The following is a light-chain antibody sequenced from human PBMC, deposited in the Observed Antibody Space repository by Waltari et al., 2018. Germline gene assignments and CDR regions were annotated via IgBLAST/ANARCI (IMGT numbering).Light chain of an antibody. CDR1: QSMSTD. CDR3: QQGSSSPPT. Sequence: DIQMTQSPSSLSASVGDRVTITCRDSQSMSTDLNWYQQKLGKAPTLLIFAASTLQVGVPSRFSCSRSGTEFTLTIRNLQPDDLATYFCQQGSSSPPTFGPGTKLDI. J-gene: IGKJ2*01. V-gene: IGKV1-39*01. CDR2: AAS.